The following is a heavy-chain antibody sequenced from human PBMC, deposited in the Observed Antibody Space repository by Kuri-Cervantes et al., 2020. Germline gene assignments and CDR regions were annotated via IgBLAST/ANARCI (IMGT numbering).Heavy chain of an antibody. CDR3: ARPSSSGYVLF. Sequence: GESLKISCAASGFTFSSYSMNWVRQAPGKGLEWVSSISSSSSYIYYADSVKGRFTISRDNAKNSLYLQMDGLRAEDTAFYYCARPSSSGYVLFWGQGAPVAVSS. D-gene: IGHD5-12*01. J-gene: IGHJ4*02. CDR1: GFTFSSYS. CDR2: ISSSSSYI. V-gene: IGHV3-21*04.